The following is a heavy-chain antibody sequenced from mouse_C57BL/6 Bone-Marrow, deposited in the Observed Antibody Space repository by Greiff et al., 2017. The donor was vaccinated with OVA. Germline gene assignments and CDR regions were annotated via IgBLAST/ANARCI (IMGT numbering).Heavy chain of an antibody. CDR3: ARTGTDYAMDY. J-gene: IGHJ4*01. CDR2: ISSGSSTI. Sequence: EVQLVESGGGLVKPGGSLKLSCAASGFTFSDYGMHWVRQAPEKGLEWVAYISSGSSTIYYADTVKGRFTISRDNAKNTLCLQMTNERAKDTGMYYCARTGTDYAMDYWGQGTSVTVSS. D-gene: IGHD4-1*01. V-gene: IGHV5-17*01. CDR1: GFTFSDYG.